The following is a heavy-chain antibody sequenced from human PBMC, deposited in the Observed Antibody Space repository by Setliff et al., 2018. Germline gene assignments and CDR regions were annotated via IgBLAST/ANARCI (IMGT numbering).Heavy chain of an antibody. Sequence: SETLSLTCTVTGGSISSGFSWVWIRQSPGKGLEWIGRILFSGDTYYNPSLNSRVTISADTSKNQFSLNLSSVTAADTAVYYCARDNRARHYMDVWGKGTTVTVSS. D-gene: IGHD3-10*01. CDR2: ILFSGDT. J-gene: IGHJ6*03. CDR3: ARDNRARHYMDV. CDR1: GGSISSGFS. V-gene: IGHV4-38-2*02.